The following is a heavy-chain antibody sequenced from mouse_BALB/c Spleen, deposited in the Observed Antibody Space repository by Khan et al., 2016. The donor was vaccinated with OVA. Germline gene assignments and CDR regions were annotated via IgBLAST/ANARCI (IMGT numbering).Heavy chain of an antibody. D-gene: IGHD1-1*01. Sequence: EVELVESGGDLVKPGGSQKLSCSASGFTFSTFAMSWVRQTPEKRLEWVATISSGGDYFYYPDSVKGRFTISRDNAKNTLYLQMSSLRSEDMAMYYCARHNYGPFAYWGQGTLVTVSA. J-gene: IGHJ3*01. CDR2: ISSGGDYF. CDR1: GFTFSTFA. V-gene: IGHV5-9-3*01. CDR3: ARHNYGPFAY.